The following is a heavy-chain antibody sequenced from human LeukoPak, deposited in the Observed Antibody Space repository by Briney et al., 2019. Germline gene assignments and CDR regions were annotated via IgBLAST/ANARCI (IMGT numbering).Heavy chain of an antibody. D-gene: IGHD3-10*01. J-gene: IGHJ4*02. Sequence: GGSLRLSCAASGFTFSSYAMHWVRQAPGKGLEWVAVISYDGSNKYYADSVKGRFTISRDNSKNTLYLQMNSLRAEDTAVYYCARDSSDGFGEFDFDYWGQGTLVTVSS. CDR2: ISYDGSNK. CDR3: ARDSSDGFGEFDFDY. CDR1: GFTFSSYA. V-gene: IGHV3-30-3*01.